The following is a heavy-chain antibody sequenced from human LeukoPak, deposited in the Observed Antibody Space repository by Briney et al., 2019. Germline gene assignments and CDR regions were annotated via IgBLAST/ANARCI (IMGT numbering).Heavy chain of an antibody. CDR1: GYTFTSYG. D-gene: IGHD4/OR15-4a*01. V-gene: IGHV1-18*01. CDR3: ARDKDYIFDI. Sequence: ASVKVSCKASGYTFTSYGISWVRQAPGQGLEWMGWINGYNNKTNYGQKFQGRVTVTTDTSTTTAYMELRSLRSDDTAIYYCARDKDYIFDIWGQGTLVTVSS. CDR2: INGYNNKT. J-gene: IGHJ3*02.